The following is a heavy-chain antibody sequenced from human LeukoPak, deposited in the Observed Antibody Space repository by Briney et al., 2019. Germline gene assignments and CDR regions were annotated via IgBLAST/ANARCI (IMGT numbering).Heavy chain of an antibody. CDR2: ISGSGGST. D-gene: IGHD6-13*01. V-gene: IGHV3-23*01. J-gene: IGHJ4*02. CDR3: AKVPSLRRIAAAGTRRDY. CDR1: GFTFSSYG. Sequence: GGSLRLSCAVSGFTFSSYGMSWVRQAPGKGLEWVSAISGSGGSTYYADSVKGRFTISRDNSKNTLYLQMNSLRAEDTAVYYCAKVPSLRRIAAAGTRRDYWGQGTLVTVSS.